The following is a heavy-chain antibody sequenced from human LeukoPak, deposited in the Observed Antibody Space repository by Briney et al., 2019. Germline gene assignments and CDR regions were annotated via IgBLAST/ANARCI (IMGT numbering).Heavy chain of an antibody. CDR2: ISYDGSNK. CDR1: GFTFSSYG. CDR3: AREEIVGACHDY. V-gene: IGHV3-30*03. J-gene: IGHJ4*02. Sequence: PGGSLRLSCAASGFTFSSYGMHWVRQAPGKGLEWVAVISYDGSNKYYADSVKGRFTISRDNAKNSLYLQMNSLRAEDTAVYYCAREEIVGACHDYWGQGTLVTVSS. D-gene: IGHD1-26*01.